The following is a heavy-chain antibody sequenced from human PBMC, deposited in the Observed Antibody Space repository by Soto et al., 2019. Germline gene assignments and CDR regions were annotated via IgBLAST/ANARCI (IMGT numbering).Heavy chain of an antibody. Sequence: GDSQILSYIASGVTFSSYWVSWVRQAPGKGLEWVANIKQDGSEKYYVDSVKGRFPISRDNAKNSLYLQMNSLRAEDTAVYYCARDRRRYYGMDVWGQGTTVTVAS. J-gene: IGHJ6*02. CDR2: IKQDGSEK. CDR3: ARDRRRYYGMDV. CDR1: GVTFSSYW. V-gene: IGHV3-7*01.